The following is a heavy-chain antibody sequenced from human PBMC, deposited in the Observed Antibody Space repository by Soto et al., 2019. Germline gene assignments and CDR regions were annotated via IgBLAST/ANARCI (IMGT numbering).Heavy chain of an antibody. J-gene: IGHJ4*01. CDR2: TYYRSKWYY. D-gene: IGHD1-26*01. CDR3: ARGEQYSGRIFDY. V-gene: IGHV6-1*01. Sequence: QTLSLSCAITGESVSRNSAAWSWVRQSTSRGLEWLGRTYYRSKWYYEYAVSVRGRITINPDTSKNQYSLQLNSVTPEDTAVYFCARGEQYSGRIFDYWGQGTLVTVSS. CDR1: GESVSRNSAA.